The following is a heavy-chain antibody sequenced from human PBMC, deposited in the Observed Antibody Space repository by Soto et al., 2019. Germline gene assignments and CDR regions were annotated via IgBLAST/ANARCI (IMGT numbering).Heavy chain of an antibody. D-gene: IGHD6-13*01. CDR3: TTGLGSSWPGDY. CDR2: IKSKTDGGTT. CDR1: GFTFSNAW. V-gene: IGHV3-15*01. Sequence: GGSLRLSCAASGFTFSNAWMSWVRQAPGKGLEWVGRIKSKTDGGTTDYAAPVKGRFTISRDDSKNTLYLQMNSLKTEDTAVYYCTTGLGSSWPGDYWGQGTLVTVSS. J-gene: IGHJ4*02.